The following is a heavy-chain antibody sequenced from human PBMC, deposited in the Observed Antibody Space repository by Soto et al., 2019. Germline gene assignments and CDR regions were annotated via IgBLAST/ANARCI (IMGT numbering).Heavy chain of an antibody. CDR3: PKVATSGGHYYYGMDV. J-gene: IGHJ6*02. CDR2: IRGSGASK. CDR1: GFTFSSYG. Sequence: PGGSLRLSCAASGFTFSSYGMSWVRQAPGKGLEWVSDIRGSGASKYYEDYAKGRFTIPRDNSKNTLYLQMKTTRAEDTALYYCPKVATSGGHYYYGMDVWGQGTTVTVSS. V-gene: IGHV3-23*01. D-gene: IGHD5-12*01.